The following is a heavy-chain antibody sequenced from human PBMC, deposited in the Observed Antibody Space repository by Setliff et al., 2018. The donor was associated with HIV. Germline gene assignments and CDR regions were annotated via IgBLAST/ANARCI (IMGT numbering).Heavy chain of an antibody. CDR1: GGSIISGGYY. CDR2: IYYSGST. J-gene: IGHJ4*02. D-gene: IGHD2-8*01. V-gene: IGHV4-31*02. Sequence: SETLSLTCTVSGGSIISGGYYWSWIRQHPGKGLEWIGYIYYSGSTSYNPSLKSRVTMSVDTSKNQYSLKLSSVTAADTAVYYCARGDFYGTRNYFDYWGQGTLVTVSS. CDR3: ARGDFYGTRNYFDY.